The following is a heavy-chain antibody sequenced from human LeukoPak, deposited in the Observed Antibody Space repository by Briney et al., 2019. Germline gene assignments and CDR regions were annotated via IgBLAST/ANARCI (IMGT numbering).Heavy chain of an antibody. CDR2: ISSSGSTI. CDR1: GFTFSSYE. V-gene: IGHV3-48*03. J-gene: IGHJ6*03. CDR3: ARAEALSSSWYYYYYYMDV. Sequence: GGSLRLSCAASGFTFSSYEMNWVRQAPGKGLEWVSYISSSGSTIYYADSVKGRFTISRDNAKNSLYLQMNSLRAEDTAVYYCARAEALSSSWYYYYYYMDVWGKGTTVTVSS. D-gene: IGHD6-13*01.